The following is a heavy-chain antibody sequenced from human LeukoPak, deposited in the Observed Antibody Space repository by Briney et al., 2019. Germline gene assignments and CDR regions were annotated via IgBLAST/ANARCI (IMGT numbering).Heavy chain of an antibody. CDR1: GYTFTGSD. Sequence: GASVKVSCKTSGYTFTGSDIHWVRQAPGQGLEWMGWSNPNSGGTKYAQKFQGRVTMTRDTSISTAYMELSRLRSDDTPVYYCARDRGGYLDAFDIWGQGTKVTVSS. CDR2: SNPNSGGT. V-gene: IGHV1-2*02. CDR3: ARDRGGYLDAFDI. D-gene: IGHD3-22*01. J-gene: IGHJ3*02.